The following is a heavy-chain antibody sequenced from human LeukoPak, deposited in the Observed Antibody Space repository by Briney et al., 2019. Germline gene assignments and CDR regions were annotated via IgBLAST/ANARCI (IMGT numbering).Heavy chain of an antibody. CDR2: INPNSGGT. Sequence: ASVKVSCKASGYTFTGYYMHWVRQAPGQGLEWMGRINPNSGGTNYAQKFQGRVTMTRDASISTAYMELSRLRSDDTAVYYCARDVNEGCGALTYYYYYYMDVWGKGTTVTVSS. CDR3: ARDVNEGCGALTYYYYYYMDV. V-gene: IGHV1-2*06. J-gene: IGHJ6*03. CDR1: GYTFTGYY. D-gene: IGHD2-15*01.